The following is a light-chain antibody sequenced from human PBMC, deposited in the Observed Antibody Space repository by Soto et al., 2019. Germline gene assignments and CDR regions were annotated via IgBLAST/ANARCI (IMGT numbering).Light chain of an antibody. J-gene: IGKJ1*01. CDR3: QQYKNWWT. CDR2: GAN. CDR1: QSISSN. V-gene: IGKV3-15*01. Sequence: DIVMTQSPATLSVSPGERSTLSCSASQSISSNLAWYQQKPGQAPRLLMFGANTRATGIPARFSGSGSGTEFTLTISSLQSEDFAVYYCQQYKNWWTFGQGTKVDIK.